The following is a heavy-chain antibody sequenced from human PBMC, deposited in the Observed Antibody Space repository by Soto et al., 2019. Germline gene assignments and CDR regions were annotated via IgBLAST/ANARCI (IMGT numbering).Heavy chain of an antibody. D-gene: IGHD3-3*01. V-gene: IGHV1-46*01. CDR1: GYTFTSYY. CDR3: ARVAIRNSSPFGVVKGGMDV. J-gene: IGHJ6*02. CDR2: INPSGGST. Sequence: ASVKVSCKASGYTFTSYYMHWVRQAPGQGLEWMGIINPSGGSTSYAQKFQGRVTMTRDTSTSTVYMELSSLRSEDTAVYYCARVAIRNSSPFGVVKGGMDVWGQGTTVTVSS.